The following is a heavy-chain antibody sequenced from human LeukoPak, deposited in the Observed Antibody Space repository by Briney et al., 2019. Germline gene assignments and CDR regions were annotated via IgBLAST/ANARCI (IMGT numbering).Heavy chain of an antibody. CDR3: AKDVAFSSGPNYFDY. V-gene: IGHV3-23*01. J-gene: IGHJ4*02. Sequence: GGSLRLSCAASGFTFSSYAMSWVRRAPGKGLEWVSAISGSGGSTYYADSVKGRFTISRDNSKNTLYLQMNSLRAEDSAVYYCAKDVAFSSGPNYFDYWGQGTLVTVSS. CDR1: GFTFSSYA. CDR2: ISGSGGST. D-gene: IGHD6-19*01.